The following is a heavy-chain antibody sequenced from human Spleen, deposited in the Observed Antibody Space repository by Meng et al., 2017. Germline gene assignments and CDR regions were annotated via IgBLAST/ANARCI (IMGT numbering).Heavy chain of an antibody. J-gene: IGHJ1*01. CDR1: CGSISPSGYY. Sequence: QPQLQESGPGLVKPSEALSLTCSVSCGSISPSGYYWGWIRQPPGKGLEWIGSIGHSGITYYTPSLKSRVTVSIDTSKSQFSLKLTSVTAADTAVYYCARGSGGSYFAYFQHWGQGTLVTVSS. D-gene: IGHD1-26*01. CDR3: ARGSGGSYFAYFQH. V-gene: IGHV4-39*01. CDR2: IGHSGIT.